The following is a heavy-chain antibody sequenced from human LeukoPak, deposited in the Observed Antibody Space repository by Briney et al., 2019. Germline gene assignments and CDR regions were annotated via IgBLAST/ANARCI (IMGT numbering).Heavy chain of an antibody. J-gene: IGHJ3*02. Sequence: SETLSLTCAVNGGSFSGYSWSWIRQPPGKGLEWIGEINHSGSTKYNPSLKSRVTISVDTSKKQLSLELSSMTAADTAVYYCARGYCSSTSCYGATFDIWGQGTMVTVSS. CDR1: GGSFSGYS. D-gene: IGHD2-2*01. V-gene: IGHV4-34*01. CDR3: ARGYCSSTSCYGATFDI. CDR2: INHSGST.